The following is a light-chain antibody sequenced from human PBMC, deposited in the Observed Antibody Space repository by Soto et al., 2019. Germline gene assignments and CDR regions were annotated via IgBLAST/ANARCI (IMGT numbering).Light chain of an antibody. CDR3: QQGYISPWT. CDR1: QSINKY. CDR2: GAS. Sequence: DIQMTQSPSSLSASVGDRVTITCRASQSINKYLNWYQQKPGKAPKLLIYGASSLQSGVPSRFSGSGSGTDFTLTISSLQPEDFATYYCQQGYISPWTFGQGTKVEIK. J-gene: IGKJ1*01. V-gene: IGKV1-39*01.